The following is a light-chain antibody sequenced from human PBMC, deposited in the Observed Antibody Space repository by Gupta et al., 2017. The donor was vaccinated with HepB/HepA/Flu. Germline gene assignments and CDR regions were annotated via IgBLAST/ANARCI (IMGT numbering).Light chain of an antibody. J-gene: IGKJ4*01. CDR3: QKNNSDPPIT. CDR2: AAS. V-gene: IGKV1-27*01. CDR1: QGISNY. Sequence: DIQMTQSPSSLSASVGDRLTITCRASQGISNYLAWYQQRPGKGPKHLIYAASTLQAGVPSRLSGSGSGRDVTLTISSLQPEDVATYYCQKNNSDPPITFGGRTKVEIK.